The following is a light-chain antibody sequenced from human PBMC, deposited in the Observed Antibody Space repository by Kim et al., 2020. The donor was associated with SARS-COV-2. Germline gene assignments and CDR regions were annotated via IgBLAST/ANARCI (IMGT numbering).Light chain of an antibody. CDR1: KFGDKY. CDR2: QDN. Sequence: SVSPVQTPSINCVGDKFGDKYACWYQQKPGQSPVLVINQDNKRPSGIPERFSGSNSGNTATLTISGTQAMDEADYYCQAWDSSTVVFGGGTQLTVL. CDR3: QAWDSSTVV. V-gene: IGLV3-1*01. J-gene: IGLJ2*01.